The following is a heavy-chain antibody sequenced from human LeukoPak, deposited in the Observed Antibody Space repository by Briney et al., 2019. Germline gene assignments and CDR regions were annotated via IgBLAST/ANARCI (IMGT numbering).Heavy chain of an antibody. D-gene: IGHD1-14*01. CDR2: ISDSGGST. CDR1: GFTLSSYA. V-gene: IGHV3-23*01. Sequence: GGSLRLSCAASGFTLSSYAMSWVRQAPGKRLEWVSGISDSGGSTYYADSVKGRFTISRDNSKDTLYLQMDSLRAEDTAVYYCAKDRLTGTPYYFDYWGQGTLVTVSS. J-gene: IGHJ4*02. CDR3: AKDRLTGTPYYFDY.